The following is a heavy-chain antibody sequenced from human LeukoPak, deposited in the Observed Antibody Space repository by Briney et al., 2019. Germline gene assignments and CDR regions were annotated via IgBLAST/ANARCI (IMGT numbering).Heavy chain of an antibody. Sequence: PPETPSDTRGDSGGSLSSTNWWSWVRQLPGKGLEWIGEIFLTGETNYNPSLNGRVTMSLDESKNQLSLDLTSVTGADTAIYYCSRESGACCPFGYWGQGTLVIV. J-gene: IGHJ4*02. CDR2: IFLTGET. CDR3: SRESGACCPFGY. V-gene: IGHV4-4*03. CDR1: GGSLSSTNW. D-gene: IGHD2-21*02.